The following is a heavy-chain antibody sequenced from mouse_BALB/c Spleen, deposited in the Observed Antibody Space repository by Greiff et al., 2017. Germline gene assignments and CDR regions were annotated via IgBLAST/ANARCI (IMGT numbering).Heavy chain of an antibody. CDR3: ARGGAGVFDY. Sequence: VQLQQSGAELVRPGTSVKISCKASGYAFTNYWLGWVKQRPGHGLEWIGDIYPGSGNTYYNEKFKGKATLTADKSSSTAYMQLSSLTSEDSAVYFCARGGAGVFDYWGQGTTLTVSS. D-gene: IGHD3-3*01. J-gene: IGHJ2*01. CDR2: IYPGSGNT. V-gene: IGHV1-63*01. CDR1: GYAFTNYW.